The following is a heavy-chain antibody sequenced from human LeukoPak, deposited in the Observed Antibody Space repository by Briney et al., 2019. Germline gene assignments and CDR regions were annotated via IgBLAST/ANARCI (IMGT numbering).Heavy chain of an antibody. J-gene: IGHJ4*02. CDR3: AKGREAYSGSYTPFDY. CDR1: AFTFGRYA. CDR2: ISGSGSST. V-gene: IGHV3-23*01. D-gene: IGHD1-26*01. Sequence: GGSLRLSCAASAFTFGRYAMSWVRQAPGKGLECVSTISGSGSSTYYADSVKGRFTISRDSSKNTLYLQMNSLRAEDTAVYYCAKGREAYSGSYTPFDYWGQGTLVTVSS.